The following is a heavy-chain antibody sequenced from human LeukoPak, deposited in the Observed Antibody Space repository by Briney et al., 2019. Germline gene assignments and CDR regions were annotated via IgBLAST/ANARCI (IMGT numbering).Heavy chain of an antibody. Sequence: PSETLSLTCAVYGGSFSGYYWSWIRQPPGKGLEWIGEIKHSGSTNYNPSLKSRVTISVDTSKNQFSLKLSSVTAADTAVYYCASVGYSYGFSLDYWGQGTLVTVSS. CDR2: IKHSGST. V-gene: IGHV4-34*01. D-gene: IGHD5-18*01. CDR1: GGSFSGYY. J-gene: IGHJ4*02. CDR3: ASVGYSYGFSLDY.